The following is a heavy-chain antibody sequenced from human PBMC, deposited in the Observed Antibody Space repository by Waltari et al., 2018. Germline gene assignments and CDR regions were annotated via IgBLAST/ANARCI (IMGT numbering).Heavy chain of an antibody. CDR1: GFPFSSYG. Sequence: QVQLVESGGGVVQPGRSLRLSCAASGFPFSSYGMHWVRQAPGKGLEWVAVIWYDGSNKYYADSVKGRFTISRDNSKNTLYLQMNSLRAEDTAVYYCATLYGDPVDYWGQGTLVTVSS. V-gene: IGHV3-33*01. J-gene: IGHJ4*02. CDR2: IWYDGSNK. CDR3: ATLYGDPVDY. D-gene: IGHD4-17*01.